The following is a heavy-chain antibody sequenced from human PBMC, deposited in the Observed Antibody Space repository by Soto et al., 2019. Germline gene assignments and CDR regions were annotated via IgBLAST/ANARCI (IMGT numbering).Heavy chain of an antibody. CDR3: ARDRGLTIDY. CDR1: GYTFTTYA. CDR2: LNAGNSNT. J-gene: IGHJ4*02. Sequence: QVQLVQSGAEEKKPGASVKVSCKASGYTFTTYAMHWVRQAPGQSLEWMGWLNAGNSNTKYSQKFQGRVTITRDTAASTAYMELSSLRTEDTAVYYCARDRGLTIDYCGQGTLVTVSA. D-gene: IGHD3-10*01. V-gene: IGHV1-3*05.